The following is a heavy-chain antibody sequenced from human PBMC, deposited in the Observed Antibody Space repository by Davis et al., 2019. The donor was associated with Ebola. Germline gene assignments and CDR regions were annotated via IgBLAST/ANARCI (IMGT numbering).Heavy chain of an antibody. D-gene: IGHD3-22*01. CDR2: IRSDGINT. J-gene: IGHJ6*02. CDR1: GFTFSSYT. V-gene: IGHV3-64*04. CDR3: ARGLYDESSVGLDV. Sequence: GGSLRLSCSASGFTFSSYTMHWVRQAPGKGLECVSAIRSDGINTYYADSVKGRFTISRDNAKNTLYLQMNNLRAEDTAVYYCARGLYDESSVGLDVWGQGTTVTVSS.